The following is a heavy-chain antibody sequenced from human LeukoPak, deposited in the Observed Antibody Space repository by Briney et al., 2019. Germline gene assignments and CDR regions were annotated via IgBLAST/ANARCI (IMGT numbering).Heavy chain of an antibody. V-gene: IGHV4-34*01. D-gene: IGHD3-10*01. Sequence: SETLSLTCAVYGGSLSGDYWSLIRQPPGKGLEWIGEINHSGNTNYNPSPESRVTISVDTSKNQFSLKLTSVTAADTAVYYCARGFGNVRGVAWGQGTLVTVSS. CDR1: GGSLSGDY. CDR2: INHSGNT. J-gene: IGHJ5*02. CDR3: ARGFGNVRGVA.